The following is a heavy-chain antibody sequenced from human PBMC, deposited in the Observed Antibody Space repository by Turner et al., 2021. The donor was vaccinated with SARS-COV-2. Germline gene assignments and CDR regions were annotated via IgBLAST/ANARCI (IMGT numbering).Heavy chain of an antibody. J-gene: IGHJ6*02. CDR3: AKRENGLGV. CDR1: GFSFSNYW. Sequence: EVQLVESGGGLVKPGGSLRLSCAASGFSFSNYWMHWVRQAPGKGLVWVSRINGDGSSTTYADSVKGRFTISRDNANNALYLQMNSLRAEDTAVYYCAKRENGLGVWGQGTTVTVSS. V-gene: IGHV3-74*02. CDR2: INGDGSST.